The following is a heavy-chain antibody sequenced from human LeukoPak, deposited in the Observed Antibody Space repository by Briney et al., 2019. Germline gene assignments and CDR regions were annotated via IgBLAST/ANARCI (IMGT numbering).Heavy chain of an antibody. Sequence: GALRLSCAASGFSFTIYAMTWVRQAQGKGLEWVSAVSGSGDATYYADSVKGRFTISRDNSKNTLYLQMNSLRAEDTAVYYCAKDLPAASYYFDYWGQGTLVTVSS. J-gene: IGHJ4*02. CDR1: GFSFTIYA. CDR2: VSGSGDAT. CDR3: AKDLPAASYYFDY. V-gene: IGHV3-23*01. D-gene: IGHD2-2*01.